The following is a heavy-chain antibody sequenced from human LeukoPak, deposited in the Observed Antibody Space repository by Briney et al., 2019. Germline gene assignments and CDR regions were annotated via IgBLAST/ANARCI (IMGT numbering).Heavy chain of an antibody. CDR1: GGSISSYY. CDR2: IYYSGST. D-gene: IGHD6-13*01. Sequence: PSETLSLTCTVSGGSISSYYWSWIRQPPGKGLEWIGYIYYSGSTNYNPSLKSRVTISVATSKSPCSLKLSSVTAADTAVYYCASLRIAAAGTDFDYWGQGTLVTVSS. V-gene: IGHV4-59*01. CDR3: ASLRIAAAGTDFDY. J-gene: IGHJ4*02.